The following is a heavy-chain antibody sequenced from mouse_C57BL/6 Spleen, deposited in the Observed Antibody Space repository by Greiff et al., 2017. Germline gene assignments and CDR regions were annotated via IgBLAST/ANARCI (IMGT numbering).Heavy chain of an antibody. V-gene: IGHV1-50*01. D-gene: IGHD1-3*01. CDR3: ARRGTRYFDV. CDR1: GYTFTSYW. Sequence: VQLQQPGAELVKPGASVKLSCKASGYTFTSYWMQWVKQRPGQGLEWIGEIDPSDSYTNYNQKFKGKATLTVDTSSSTAYMQLSSLTSEDSAVYYCARRGTRYFDVWGTGTTVTVSS. J-gene: IGHJ1*03. CDR2: IDPSDSYT.